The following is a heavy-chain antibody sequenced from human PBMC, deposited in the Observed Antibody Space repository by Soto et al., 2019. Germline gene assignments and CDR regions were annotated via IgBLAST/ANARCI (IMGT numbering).Heavy chain of an antibody. J-gene: IGHJ4*02. V-gene: IGHV1-18*01. Sequence: QVQLVQFGAEVKKPGASVKVSCKASAYTFTSYGISWVRQAPGQGLEWMGWISTYNGNTYYSQNLQGRVTMTIDTSTSTAYMELKSLISDDTAVYYCARDLGVIAAAGTGLEYWGQGTLVTVSS. CDR1: AYTFTSYG. CDR3: ARDLGVIAAAGTGLEY. D-gene: IGHD6-13*01. CDR2: ISTYNGNT.